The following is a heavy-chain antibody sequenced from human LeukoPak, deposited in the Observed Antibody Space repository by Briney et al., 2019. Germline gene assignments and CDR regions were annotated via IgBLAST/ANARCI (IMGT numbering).Heavy chain of an antibody. D-gene: IGHD3-3*01. CDR1: GYTFTSYD. J-gene: IGHJ4*02. CDR3: ARVRITIFGVVIPPDY. CDR2: ISAYNGNT. V-gene: IGHV1-18*01. Sequence: GASVKVSCKASGYTFTSYDINWVRQAPGQGLEWMGWISAYNGNTNYAQKLQGRVTMTTDTSTSTAYMELRSLRSDDTAVYYCARVRITIFGVVIPPDYWGQGTLVTVSS.